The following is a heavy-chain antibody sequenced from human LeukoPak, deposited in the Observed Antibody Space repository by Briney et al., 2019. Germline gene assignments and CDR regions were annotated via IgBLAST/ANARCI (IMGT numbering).Heavy chain of an antibody. D-gene: IGHD1-1*01. CDR2: IYDSGST. Sequence: PSETLSLTCTVSGGSISNYYWSWIRQPPGKGLEWIGNIYDSGSTNYNPSLQSRVTISVDTSRNQFSLKLSSVTAADTAVYYCARGYGYYDYWGQGTLVTVSS. CDR1: GGSISNYY. CDR3: ARGYGYYDY. V-gene: IGHV4-59*01. J-gene: IGHJ4*02.